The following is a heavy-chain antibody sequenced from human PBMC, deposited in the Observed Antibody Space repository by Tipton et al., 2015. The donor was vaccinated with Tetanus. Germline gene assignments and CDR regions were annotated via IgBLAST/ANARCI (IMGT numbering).Heavy chain of an antibody. D-gene: IGHD3-9*01. Sequence: TLSLTCTVSGGSISDKKYYWGWIRQPPGKGLEWIASIYFEGSTYYSPSLKSRVIIAVDTAQNLFSLRLTSVTAADTAVYYCARHSSLKALNYWGQGTLVTASS. CDR1: GGSISDKKYY. J-gene: IGHJ4*02. CDR3: ARHSSLKALNY. CDR2: IYFEGST. V-gene: IGHV4-39*01.